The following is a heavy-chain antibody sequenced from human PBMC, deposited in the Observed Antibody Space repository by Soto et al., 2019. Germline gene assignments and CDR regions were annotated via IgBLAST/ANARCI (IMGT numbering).Heavy chain of an antibody. V-gene: IGHV4-39*02. J-gene: IGHJ4*02. Sequence: SETLSLTCAVYGDSISGDGSYWVWIRQPPGKGLEWIGSIYYSGSTFYNPSLKSRVTVSIDTSKNQFSLKLSSVTAADTAVYYCARDFSSGWYYFDYWGQGTLVTVSS. CDR1: GDSISGDGSY. CDR2: IYYSGST. CDR3: ARDFSSGWYYFDY. D-gene: IGHD6-19*01.